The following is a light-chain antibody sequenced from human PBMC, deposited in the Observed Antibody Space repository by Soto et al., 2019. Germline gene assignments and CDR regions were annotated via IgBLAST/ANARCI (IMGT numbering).Light chain of an antibody. CDR1: QSISSY. CDR2: AAS. CDR3: QQSYSTSIT. V-gene: IGKV1-39*01. J-gene: IGKJ5*01. Sequence: DIKTNQSPSSLSASVGDRVTITCRASQSISSYLNWYQQKPGKAPKLLIYAASSLQSGVPSRFSGSGSGTDFTLTISSLQPEDFATYYCQQSYSTSITFGQGTRLEIK.